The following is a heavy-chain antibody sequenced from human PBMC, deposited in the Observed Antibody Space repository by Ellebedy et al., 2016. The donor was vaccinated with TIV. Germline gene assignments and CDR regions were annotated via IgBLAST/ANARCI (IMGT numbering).Heavy chain of an antibody. V-gene: IGHV4-39*01. CDR3: ARHAYRSIAARRDPPFFDY. D-gene: IGHD6-6*01. CDR1: GGSISSGGYY. Sequence: MPSETLSLTCTVSGGSISSGGYYWSWIRQHPGKGLEWIGYIYYSGSTYYNPSLKSRVTISVDTSKNQFSLKLSSVTAADTAVYYCARHAYRSIAARRDPPFFDYWGQGTLVTVSS. CDR2: IYYSGST. J-gene: IGHJ4*02.